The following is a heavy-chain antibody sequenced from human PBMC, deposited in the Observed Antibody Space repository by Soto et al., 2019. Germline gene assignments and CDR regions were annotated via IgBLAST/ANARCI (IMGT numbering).Heavy chain of an antibody. Sequence: GGSLRLSCAASGFTFSSYGMHWVRQAPGKGLEWVAVISYDGRNEYYLDSVKGRFTISRDNSKNTLYLQMNSLRAEDTAVFYCAQGDHYDSSVFTYWGQGTLVTVSS. D-gene: IGHD3-22*01. V-gene: IGHV3-30*03. CDR2: ISYDGRNE. J-gene: IGHJ4*02. CDR3: AQGDHYDSSVFTY. CDR1: GFTFSSYG.